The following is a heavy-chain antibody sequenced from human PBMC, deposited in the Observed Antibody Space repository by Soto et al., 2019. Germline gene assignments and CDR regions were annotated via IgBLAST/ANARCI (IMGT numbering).Heavy chain of an antibody. Sequence: GASVKVSCKASGGTFSSYAISWVRQAPGQGLEWMGGIIPIFGTANYAQKFQGRVTITADESTSTAYMELSSLRSEDTAVYYCAGEVGDKAPFDYWGQGTLVTVSS. D-gene: IGHD2-15*01. CDR2: IIPIFGTA. CDR3: AGEVGDKAPFDY. J-gene: IGHJ4*02. CDR1: GGTFSSYA. V-gene: IGHV1-69*13.